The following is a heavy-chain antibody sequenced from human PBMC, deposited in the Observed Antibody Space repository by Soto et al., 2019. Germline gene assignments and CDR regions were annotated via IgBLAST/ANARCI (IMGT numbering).Heavy chain of an antibody. CDR2: IFPLTDIP. J-gene: IGHJ4*02. CDR3: ARGPLVVLNYFES. CDR1: GGTFRNYP. Sequence: QVQLVQSGTEVKKPGSSVKVSCKASGGTFRNYPINWVRQAPGQGLEWMGSIFPLTDIPDYAQNFQARLTISEDKSTSTDYRELSSLTSDDTAMYFCARGPLVVLNYFESWGQGTLVTVST. V-gene: IGHV1-69*02.